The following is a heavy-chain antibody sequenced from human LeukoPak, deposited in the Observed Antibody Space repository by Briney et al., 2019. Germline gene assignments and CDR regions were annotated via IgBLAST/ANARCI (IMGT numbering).Heavy chain of an antibody. D-gene: IGHD3-9*01. CDR1: GGSISSGGYS. V-gene: IGHV4-30-4*07. J-gene: IGHJ5*02. CDR3: ARGPGYDILTGHRKWFDP. CDR2: IYYSGST. Sequence: PSETLSLTCAVSGGSISSGGYSWSWIRQPPGKGLEWIGYIYYSGSTYYNPSLKSRVTISVDTSKNQFSLKLSSVTAADTAVYYCARGPGYDILTGHRKWFDPWGQGTLVTVSS.